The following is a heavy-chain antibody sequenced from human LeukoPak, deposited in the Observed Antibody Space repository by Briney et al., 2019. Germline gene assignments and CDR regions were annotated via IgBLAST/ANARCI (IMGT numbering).Heavy chain of an antibody. CDR2: INPSGGST. V-gene: IGHV1-46*01. J-gene: IGHJ4*02. Sequence: AXGQGLEWMGIINPSGGSTSYAQKFQGRVTMTRDTSTSTVYMELSSLRSDDTAVYYCARDGSSSSAIDYWGQGTLVTVSS. D-gene: IGHD6-6*01. CDR3: ARDGSSSSAIDY.